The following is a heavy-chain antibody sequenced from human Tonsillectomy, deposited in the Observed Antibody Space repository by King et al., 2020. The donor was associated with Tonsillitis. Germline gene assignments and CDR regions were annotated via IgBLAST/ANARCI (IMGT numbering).Heavy chain of an antibody. CDR3: ARDWSNSGYPSYYFDY. V-gene: IGHV3-33*01. Sequence: VQLVESGGGVVQPGRSLRLSCAASGFNFKSYAIHWVRQAPGKGLEWVAVIWYDGGKKYYRDSVKGRFIISRDKSKNTLYLQMNSLRAEDTALYYCARDWSNSGYPSYYFDYWGQGTLVTVSS. CDR2: IWYDGGKK. CDR1: GFNFKSYA. J-gene: IGHJ4*02. D-gene: IGHD5-12*01.